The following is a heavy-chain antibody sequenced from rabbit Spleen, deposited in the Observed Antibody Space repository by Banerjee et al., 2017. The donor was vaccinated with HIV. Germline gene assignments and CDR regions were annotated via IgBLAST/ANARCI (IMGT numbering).Heavy chain of an antibody. V-gene: IGHV1S45*01. CDR2: IDSGSRDFT. D-gene: IGHD8-1*01. Sequence: EQLEESGGGLVKPEGSLTLTCTASGVSFSNYNFMCWVRQAPGKGLEWIACIDSGSRDFTYYASWAKGRFTISKTASTTVTLQMTSLTAADTATYFCARDSGSSFSSYGMDLWGPGTLVTVS. CDR3: ARDSGSSFSSYGMDL. CDR1: GVSFSNYNF. J-gene: IGHJ6*01.